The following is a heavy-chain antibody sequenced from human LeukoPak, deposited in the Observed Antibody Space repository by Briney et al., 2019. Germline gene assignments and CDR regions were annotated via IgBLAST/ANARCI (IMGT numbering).Heavy chain of an antibody. D-gene: IGHD3-9*01. CDR3: ARDPSGYDILTGYLGY. J-gene: IGHJ4*02. Sequence: GGSLRLSCAASGFTFRDYYMSWIRQAPGKGLEGVSYISSSGSTIYYADSVKARFTISRDNAKNSLYLQMNGLRAEDTAVYYCARDPSGYDILTGYLGYWGQGTLVTVSS. V-gene: IGHV3-11*01. CDR2: ISSSGSTI. CDR1: GFTFRDYY.